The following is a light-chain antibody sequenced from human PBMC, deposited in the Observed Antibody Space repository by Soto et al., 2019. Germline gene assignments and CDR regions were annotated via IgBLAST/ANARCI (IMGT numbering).Light chain of an antibody. CDR1: QSVSSN. J-gene: IGKJ1*01. CDR2: GAS. V-gene: IGKV3-15*01. Sequence: IVMTQSPATLSVSPGERATLSCRASQSVSSNLAWYQQKPGQAPRLLIYGASTRATGIPARFSGSGSGTEFTLTISSLQSEDFAVYYCQQYNNWPTWTFGQGTNVDNK. CDR3: QQYNNWPTWT.